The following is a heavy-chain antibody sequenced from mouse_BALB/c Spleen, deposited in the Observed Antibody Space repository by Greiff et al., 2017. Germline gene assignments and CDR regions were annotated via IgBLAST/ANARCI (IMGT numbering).Heavy chain of an antibody. Sequence: EVKVVESGGDLVKPGGSLKLSCAASGFTFSSYGMSWVRQTPDKRLEWVATISSGGSYTYYPDSVKGRFTISRDNAKNTLYLQMSSLKSEDTAMYYCARRDLLLRSLDYWGQGTTLTVSS. CDR3: ARRDLLLRSLDY. D-gene: IGHD1-1*01. V-gene: IGHV5-6*02. J-gene: IGHJ2*01. CDR2: ISSGGSYT. CDR1: GFTFSSYG.